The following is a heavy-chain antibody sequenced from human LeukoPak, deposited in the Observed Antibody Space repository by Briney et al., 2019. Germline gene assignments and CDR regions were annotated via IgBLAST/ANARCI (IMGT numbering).Heavy chain of an antibody. CDR3: AKGYCSGGSCSNYYYYYMDV. CDR2: IRYDGSNK. Sequence: PGGSLRLSCAASGFTFSSYGMHWVRQAPGKGLEWVAFIRYDGSNKYYADSVKGRFTISRDNSKNTLYLQMNSLRAEDTAVYYCAKGYCSGGSCSNYYYYYMDVWGKGTTVTISS. V-gene: IGHV3-30*02. J-gene: IGHJ6*03. CDR1: GFTFSSYG. D-gene: IGHD2-15*01.